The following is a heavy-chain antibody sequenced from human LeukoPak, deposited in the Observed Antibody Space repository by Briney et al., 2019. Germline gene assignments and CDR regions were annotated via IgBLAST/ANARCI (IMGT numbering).Heavy chain of an antibody. CDR3: ARNGLARIFDY. V-gene: IGHV5-10-1*01. J-gene: IGHJ4*02. Sequence: GESPKISCKRSGYSLTSYWISWVRHMPGKGLEWMGRIDPSDSYTNYRASLQGHVTISGDKSISTAYLQWSSLKASDTAMYYCARNGLARIFDYWGQGTLVTVSS. CDR1: GYSLTSYW. CDR2: IDPSDSYT. D-gene: IGHD5-24*01.